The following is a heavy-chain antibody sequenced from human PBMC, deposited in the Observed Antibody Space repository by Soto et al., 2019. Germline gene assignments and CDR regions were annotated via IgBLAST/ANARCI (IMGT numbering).Heavy chain of an antibody. Sequence: PGGSLRLSCAASGFTFSSYAMSWVRQAPGRGLEWVSAISGSGGSTYYADSVKGRFTISRDNSKNTLYLQMNSLRAEDTAVYYCAKVLADYYRSGSYPYFDYWGQGTLVTVSS. D-gene: IGHD3-10*01. J-gene: IGHJ4*02. CDR3: AKVLADYYRSGSYPYFDY. V-gene: IGHV3-23*01. CDR2: ISGSGGST. CDR1: GFTFSSYA.